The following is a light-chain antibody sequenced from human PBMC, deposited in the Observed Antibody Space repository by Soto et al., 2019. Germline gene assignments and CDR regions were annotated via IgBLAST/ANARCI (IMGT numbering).Light chain of an antibody. CDR1: SSDVDNYNN. CDR3: QVWDRSTRV. CDR2: DVN. Sequence: QSALTQPRSVSGSPGQSVTISCTRTSSDVDNYNNVSWYQQHPGKAPKLLIYDVNKRPSGVPERFSGSNSGNTATLTISGTQAMDEADYYCQVWDRSTRVFGGGTKLTVL. V-gene: IGLV2-11*01. J-gene: IGLJ3*02.